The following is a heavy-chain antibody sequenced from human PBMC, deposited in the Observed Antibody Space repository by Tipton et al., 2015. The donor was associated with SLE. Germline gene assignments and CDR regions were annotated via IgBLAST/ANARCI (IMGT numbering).Heavy chain of an antibody. V-gene: IGHV4-4*08. D-gene: IGHD3-10*01. J-gene: IGHJ3*02. CDR1: GGSISSYY. CDR2: IYTSGST. Sequence: TLSLTCTVSGGSISSYYWSWIRQPPGKGLEWIGYIYTSGSTNYNPSLKSRVTISVDTSKNQFSLKLSSVTAADTAVYYCARDSDGASMVHAFDIWGQGTMVTVSS. CDR3: ARDSDGASMVHAFDI.